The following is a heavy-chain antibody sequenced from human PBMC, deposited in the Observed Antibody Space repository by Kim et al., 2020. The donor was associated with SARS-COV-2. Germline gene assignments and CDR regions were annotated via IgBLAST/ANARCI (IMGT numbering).Heavy chain of an antibody. J-gene: IGHJ5*02. CDR1: GYTFTSYY. D-gene: IGHD3-10*01. CDR3: ARDRGGLAGLNWFDP. V-gene: IGHV1-46*01. CDR2: INPSGGST. Sequence: ASVKVSCKASGYTFTSYYMHWVRQAPGQGLEWMGIINPSGGSTSYAQKFQGRVTMTRDTSTSTVYMELSSLRSEDTAVYYCARDRGGLAGLNWFDPWGQGTLVTVSS.